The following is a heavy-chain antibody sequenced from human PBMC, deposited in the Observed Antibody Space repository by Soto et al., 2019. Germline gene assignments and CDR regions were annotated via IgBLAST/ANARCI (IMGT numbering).Heavy chain of an antibody. CDR3: AREGSSSWYDYYYYYGMDV. CDR2: ISYDGSNK. J-gene: IGHJ6*02. V-gene: IGHV3-30-3*01. Sequence: SLRLSCAASGFTFSSYAMHWVRQAPGKGLEWVAVISYDGSNKYYADSVKGRFTISRDNSKNTLYLQMNSLRAEDTAVYYCAREGSSSWYDYYYYYGMDVWGQGTTVTVSS. CDR1: GFTFSSYA. D-gene: IGHD6-6*01.